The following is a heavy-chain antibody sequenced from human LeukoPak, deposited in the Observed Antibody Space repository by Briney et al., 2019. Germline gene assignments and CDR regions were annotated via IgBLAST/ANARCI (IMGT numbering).Heavy chain of an antibody. CDR2: ITNGRNT. J-gene: IGHJ4*02. Sequence: GGSLRLSCAASGFIFSNYAMTWVRQAPGKGLQWVSTITNGRNTYYADSVQGRFTISRDNSKNTLYLQMNSLRAEDTAVYYCAKYCSGGNCYSGLYWGQGTLVTVSS. CDR3: AKYCSGGNCYSGLY. D-gene: IGHD2-15*01. CDR1: GFIFSNYA. V-gene: IGHV3-23*01.